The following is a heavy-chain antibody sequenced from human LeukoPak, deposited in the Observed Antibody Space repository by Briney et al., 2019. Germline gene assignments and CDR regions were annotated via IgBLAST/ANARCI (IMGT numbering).Heavy chain of an antibody. Sequence: GGSLRLSCAASGFTFSDYYMSWIRQAPGKGLEWVSYISSSGSTIYYADSVKGRFTISRDNAKNSLYLQMNSLRAEDTAVYYCARGRVVVVAAPMDVWGQGTTVTVSS. CDR2: ISSSGSTI. J-gene: IGHJ6*02. V-gene: IGHV3-11*01. D-gene: IGHD2-15*01. CDR3: ARGRVVVVAAPMDV. CDR1: GFTFSDYY.